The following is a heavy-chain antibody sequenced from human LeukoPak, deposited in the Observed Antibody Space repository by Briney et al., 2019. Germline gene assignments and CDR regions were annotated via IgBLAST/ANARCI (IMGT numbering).Heavy chain of an antibody. D-gene: IGHD6-13*01. CDR2: IISMVSTI. J-gene: IGHJ4*02. CDR1: GFTFRSYE. CDR3: ARGAPGIAAAGYYYFDD. Sequence: GGTLRLSCAASGFTFRSYEMNWVRQAPGKGREWVSYIISMVSTIHHADSVKGRFTIYRDNAKNSLYLQMNSLRAEDTAVYYCARGAPGIAAAGYYYFDDWGKGTLVTAFS. V-gene: IGHV3-48*03.